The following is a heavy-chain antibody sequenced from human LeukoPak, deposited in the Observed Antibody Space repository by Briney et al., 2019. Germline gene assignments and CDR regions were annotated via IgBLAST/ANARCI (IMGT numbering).Heavy chain of an antibody. CDR2: INHSGST. D-gene: IGHD3-10*01. CDR1: GGSFSGYH. J-gene: IGHJ4*02. CDR3: ARGKYYYGSGSYYNVDYFDY. Sequence: SETLSLTCAVYGGSFSGYHWSWIRQPPGKGLEWIGEINHSGSTNYNPPLKSRVTISVDTSKNQFSLKLSSVTAADTAVYYCARGKYYYGSGSYYNVDYFDYWGQGTLVTVSS. V-gene: IGHV4-34*01.